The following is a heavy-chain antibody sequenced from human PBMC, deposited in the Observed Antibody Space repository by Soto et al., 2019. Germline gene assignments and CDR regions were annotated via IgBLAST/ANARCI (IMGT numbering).Heavy chain of an antibody. V-gene: IGHV4-34*02. CDR3: ARGREIFGAVTPFEY. D-gene: IGHD3-3*01. CDR2: INHTGST. J-gene: IGHJ4*02. Sequence: QVQLQQWGAGLPKPSETLSLTCAVYGAPFSGYYWTWIRQPPGKGLEWIGEINHTGSTKYNPSLKSRVTISLDTSKNQFSLSLRSVTAADTAVYYCARGREIFGAVTPFEYWGQGTHVAVSS. CDR1: GAPFSGYY.